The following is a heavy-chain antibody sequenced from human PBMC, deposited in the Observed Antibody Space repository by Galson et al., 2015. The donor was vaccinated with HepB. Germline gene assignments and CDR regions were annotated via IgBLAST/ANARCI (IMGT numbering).Heavy chain of an antibody. J-gene: IGHJ4*02. CDR1: GYTFPTFV. CDR3: ARLGAAAGFLDY. Sequence: VKVSCKSSGYTFPTFVSTWVRQAPGQGLEWMGWISAYNGNTNYARKFQGRVTMTTDTSTNTAYMELRSLRSDDTAVYFCARLGAAAGFLDYWGQGTLVTVSS. D-gene: IGHD6-13*01. V-gene: IGHV1-18*01. CDR2: ISAYNGNT.